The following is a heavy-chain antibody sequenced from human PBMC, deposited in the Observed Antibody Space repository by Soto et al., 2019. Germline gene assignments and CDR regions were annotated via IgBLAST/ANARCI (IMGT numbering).Heavy chain of an antibody. Sequence: QPGGSLSLSCAASGFTFSSYAMSWVRQAPGKGLEWVSAISGSGGSTYYADSVKGRFTISRDNSKNTLYLQMNSLRAEDTAVYYCAKDGDYVWGSYRQAKYFDYWGQGTLVTVSS. D-gene: IGHD3-16*02. CDR1: GFTFSSYA. CDR2: ISGSGGST. V-gene: IGHV3-23*01. CDR3: AKDGDYVWGSYRQAKYFDY. J-gene: IGHJ4*02.